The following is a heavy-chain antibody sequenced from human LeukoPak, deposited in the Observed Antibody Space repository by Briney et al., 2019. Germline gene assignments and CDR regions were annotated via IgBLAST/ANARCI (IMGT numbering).Heavy chain of an antibody. J-gene: IGHJ3*02. D-gene: IGHD3-16*01. CDR2: IYYSGST. CDR3: ARWRGEDSAFDI. V-gene: IGHV4-59*01. Sequence: SETLSLTCTVSGGSISSYYWSWIRQPPGKGLEWVGYIYYSGSTNYSPSLKSRVTISVDTSKNQFSLKLSSVTAADTAVYYCARWRGEDSAFDIWGQGTMVTVSS. CDR1: GGSISSYY.